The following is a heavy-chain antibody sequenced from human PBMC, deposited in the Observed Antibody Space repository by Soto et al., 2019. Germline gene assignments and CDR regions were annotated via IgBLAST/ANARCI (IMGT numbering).Heavy chain of an antibody. CDR3: ARDRGTLRDIVVVPAAMPRLHGMDV. D-gene: IGHD2-2*01. Sequence: GASVKVSCKASGYTFTSYGISWVRRAPGQGLEWMGWISAYNGNTNYAQKLQGRVTMTTDTSTSTAYMELRSLRSDDTAVYYCARDRGTLRDIVVVPAAMPRLHGMDVWGQGTTVTVSS. J-gene: IGHJ6*02. CDR2: ISAYNGNT. CDR1: GYTFTSYG. V-gene: IGHV1-18*01.